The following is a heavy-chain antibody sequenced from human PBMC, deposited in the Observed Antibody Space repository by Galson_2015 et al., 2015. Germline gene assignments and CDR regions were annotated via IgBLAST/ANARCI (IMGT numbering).Heavy chain of an antibody. Sequence: SLRLSCAASGFTFRRYDMHWVRQVTGKGLEWVSGIGTAGDTHYAGSVKGRFTISRENAKNSLHLQMNSLRAGDTAIYYCARDSSGSGYYGMDVWGQGTTVTV. J-gene: IGHJ6*01. CDR1: GFTFRRYD. V-gene: IGHV3-13*01. D-gene: IGHD3-10*01. CDR3: ARDSSGSGYYGMDV. CDR2: IGTAGDT.